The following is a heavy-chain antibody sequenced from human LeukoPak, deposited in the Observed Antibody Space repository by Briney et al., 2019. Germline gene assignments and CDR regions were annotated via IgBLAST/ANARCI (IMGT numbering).Heavy chain of an antibody. V-gene: IGHV3-33*01. Sequence: GGSLRLSCVASGFIFSTYGLHWVRQSRGGGLEWVAVIWYDGSQRYYADSVKGRFTISRDDSQNTIYLQMDSLRAEDTAVYYCATSSPRNYFDHWGQGTLVTVSS. J-gene: IGHJ4*02. CDR1: GFIFSTYG. CDR2: IWYDGSQR. D-gene: IGHD1-14*01. CDR3: ATSSPRNYFDH.